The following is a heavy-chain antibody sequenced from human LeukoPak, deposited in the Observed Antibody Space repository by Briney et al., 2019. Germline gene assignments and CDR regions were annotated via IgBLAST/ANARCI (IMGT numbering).Heavy chain of an antibody. CDR2: IYPGDSDA. CDR3: ARRMYYYDPSGKHSGAFDI. CDR1: GYSFTSYW. J-gene: IGHJ3*02. V-gene: IGHV5-51*01. D-gene: IGHD3-22*01. Sequence: GESLKISCKGSGYSFTSYWIGWVRQMPGKGLEWMGIIYPGDSDATYSPSFQGQVTMSVDKSTATAYLQWSSLRASDTAIYYRARRMYYYDPSGKHSGAFDIWGQGTVVTVSP.